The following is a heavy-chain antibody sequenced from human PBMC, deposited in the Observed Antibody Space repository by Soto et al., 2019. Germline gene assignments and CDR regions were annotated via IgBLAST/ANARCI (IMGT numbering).Heavy chain of an antibody. CDR2: ISAYNGKT. CDR1: GYTFTSYG. CDR3: ARGNLAAAGKRGMDA. D-gene: IGHD6-13*01. V-gene: IGHV1-18*04. Sequence: ASVKVSCKASGYTFTSYGISGVRQAAGQGLEWMGWISAYNGKTNYAQKLQGRVTMTTDTSTSKAYVELRRLRSDDTSVYYCARGNLAAAGKRGMDAWGQGTTVTVSS. J-gene: IGHJ6*02.